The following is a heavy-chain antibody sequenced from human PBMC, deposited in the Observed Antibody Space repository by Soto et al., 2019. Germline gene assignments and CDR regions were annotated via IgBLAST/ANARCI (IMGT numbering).Heavy chain of an antibody. CDR3: AHTVAYSSTWNYFDY. Sequence: QITLKESGPTLVKPTQTLTLTCTFSGFSLSTSGVGVGWIRQPPGKALEWLALIYWNDDKWYRPSLKSRLTDTKDTAKIQVVLTMANMDPVDSGTYYCAHTVAYSSTWNYFDYWGHGTPVTVSS. CDR1: GFSLSTSGVG. V-gene: IGHV2-5*01. CDR2: IYWNDDK. D-gene: IGHD6-13*01. J-gene: IGHJ4*01.